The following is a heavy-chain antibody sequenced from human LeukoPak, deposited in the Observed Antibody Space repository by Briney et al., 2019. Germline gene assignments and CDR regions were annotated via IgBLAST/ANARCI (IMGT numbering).Heavy chain of an antibody. CDR2: IYTSGST. J-gene: IGHJ4*02. CDR1: SDSISTYY. V-gene: IGHV4-4*07. D-gene: IGHD3-22*01. CDR3: ASTSDSGGYYYDY. Sequence: PSETLSLTCTVSSDSISTYYWSWIRQPAGKGLEWIGRIYTSGSTNYNPSLKSRVTMSVDTSKNQFSLKLSSVTAADTDVYYCASTSDSGGYYYDYWGQGTPVTV.